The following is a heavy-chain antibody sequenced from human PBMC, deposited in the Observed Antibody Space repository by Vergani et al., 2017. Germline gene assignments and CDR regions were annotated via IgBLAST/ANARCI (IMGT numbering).Heavy chain of an antibody. CDR1: GGTFSSYA. J-gene: IGHJ3*02. CDR2: IIPIFGTA. D-gene: IGHD3-22*01. CDR3: ASGEYYDSGRQDAFDI. Sequence: QVQLVQSGAEVKKPGSSVKVSCKASGGTFSSYAISWVRQAPGQGLEWMGRIIPIFGTANYAQKFQGRVTITADESTSTAYMELSSLRSEDTAVSYCASGEYYDSGRQDAFDIWGQGTMVTVSS. V-gene: IGHV1-69*18.